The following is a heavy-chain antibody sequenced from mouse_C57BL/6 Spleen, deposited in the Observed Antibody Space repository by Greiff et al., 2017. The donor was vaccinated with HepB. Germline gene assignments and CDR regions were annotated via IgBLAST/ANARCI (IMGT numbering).Heavy chain of an antibody. D-gene: IGHD2-4*01. CDR3: ASGDYDWFAY. Sequence: EVQLVESGGGLVKPGGSLKLSCAASGFTFSDYGMHWVRQAPEKGLEWVAYISSGSSTIYYADTVKGRFTISRDNAKNTLFLQMTSLRSEDTAMYYCASGDYDWFAYWGQGTLVTVSA. CDR2: ISSGSSTI. V-gene: IGHV5-17*01. CDR1: GFTFSDYG. J-gene: IGHJ3*01.